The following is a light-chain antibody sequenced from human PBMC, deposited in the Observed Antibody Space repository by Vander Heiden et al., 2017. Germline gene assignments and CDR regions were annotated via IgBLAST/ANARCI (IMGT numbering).Light chain of an antibody. CDR1: SANIGAGYD. J-gene: IGLJ2*01. CDR3: QSYDSSRSVV. CDR2: VNS. V-gene: IGLV1-40*01. Sequence: QSVLTQPPSLSGAPGPRVIISSTGSSANIGAGYDVNWDQQRPGTAPKLLIDVNSKRPSGVPYRFAGSKSGTSASLAITGLQAEEEAEYYCQSYDSSRSVVFGGGTKLTVL.